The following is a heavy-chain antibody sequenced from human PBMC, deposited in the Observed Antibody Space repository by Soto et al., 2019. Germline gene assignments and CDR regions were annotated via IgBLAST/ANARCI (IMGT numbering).Heavy chain of an antibody. CDR1: GFTFSNYV. J-gene: IGHJ1*01. CDR2: ISGSGDNT. CDR3: AKEIHDSAPTYFQH. V-gene: IGHV3-23*01. Sequence: PGGSLRLSCAASGFTFSNYVMSWVRQAPGKGLERVSSISGSGDNTYYADSMKGRFTISRDNSKNTLFLQMNSLRAEDTAVYYCAKEIHDSAPTYFQHWGQGTLVTVSS. D-gene: IGHD3-22*01.